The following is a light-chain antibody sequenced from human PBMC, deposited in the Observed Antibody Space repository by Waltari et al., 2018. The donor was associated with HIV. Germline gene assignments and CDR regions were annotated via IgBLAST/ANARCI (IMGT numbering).Light chain of an antibody. J-gene: IGLJ2*01. V-gene: IGLV1-47*01. Sequence: QSVLTQPPSASGTPGQRVTISCSGSSSNIGSNYVYWYQQLPGRAPKLLIDRNNQRPSGVSNRFSGSKSGNTASLTISGLQTEDEADYYCCSYAGSFVVFGGGTKLTVL. CDR3: CSYAGSFVV. CDR1: SSNIGSNY. CDR2: RNN.